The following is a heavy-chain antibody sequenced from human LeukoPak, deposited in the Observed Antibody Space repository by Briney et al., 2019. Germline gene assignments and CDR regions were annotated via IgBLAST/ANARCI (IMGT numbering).Heavy chain of an antibody. Sequence: PGGSLRLSCAASEFTFNNYNMNWVRQAPGKGLEWVSSITSSGSYFYYADSVKGRFTVSRDNAENSLFLQMNSLRAEDTAVYYCARESILMPFLDSWGQGTLITVSS. D-gene: IGHD2-2*01. CDR2: ITSSGSYF. J-gene: IGHJ4*02. CDR1: EFTFNNYN. CDR3: ARESILMPFLDS. V-gene: IGHV3-21*01.